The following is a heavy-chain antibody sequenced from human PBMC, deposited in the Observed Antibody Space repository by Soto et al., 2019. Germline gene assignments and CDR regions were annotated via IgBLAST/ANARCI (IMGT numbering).Heavy chain of an antibody. CDR1: GYSFTSYW. J-gene: IGHJ3*02. D-gene: IGHD3-22*01. CDR3: ARQEIITDPALDI. Sequence: GEALKISCKGSGYSFTSYWISWVRQMPGKGLEWMVRIDPSDSYTNYSPSFQGHVTISVDKSNSTAYLQWSTLKASDTAMYYCARQEIITDPALDIWGLGTMVTVSS. CDR2: IDPSDSYT. V-gene: IGHV5-10-1*01.